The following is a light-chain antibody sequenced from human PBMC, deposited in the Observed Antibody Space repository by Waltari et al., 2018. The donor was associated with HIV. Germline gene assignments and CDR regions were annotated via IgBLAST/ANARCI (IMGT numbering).Light chain of an antibody. Sequence: DIQMTQSPSALSASVGGRATIICRASQSVGSRLAWYQQKPGKAPNLLIYRASTLEKGVTSRFTGSGSGTEFTLTISSLQPEDFGTYYCQRYDTYLTFGQGTRLEMK. V-gene: IGKV1-5*03. CDR3: QRYDTYLT. J-gene: IGKJ2*01. CDR1: QSVGSR. CDR2: RAS.